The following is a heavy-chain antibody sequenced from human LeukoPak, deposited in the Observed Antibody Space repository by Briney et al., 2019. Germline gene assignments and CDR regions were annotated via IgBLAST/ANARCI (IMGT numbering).Heavy chain of an antibody. V-gene: IGHV4-34*01. J-gene: IGHJ4*02. CDR2: INHSGST. CDR1: GGSFSGYY. Sequence: SETLSLTCAVYGGSFSGYYWSWIRQPPGKGLEWIGEINHSGSTNYNPSLKSRVTISVDTSKNQFSLKLSSVTAADTAVYYCARRLLWFGEAPYYFDYWGQGTLVTVSS. CDR3: ARRLLWFGEAPYYFDY. D-gene: IGHD3-10*01.